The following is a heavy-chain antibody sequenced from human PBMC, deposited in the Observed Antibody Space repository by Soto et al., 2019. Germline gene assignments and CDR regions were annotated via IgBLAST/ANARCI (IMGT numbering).Heavy chain of an antibody. CDR2: IYYSGST. CDR3: ARDRGYYDSSGYYLNWFDP. V-gene: IGHV4-30-4*01. Sequence: KASETLSLTCTVSGGSISSGDYYWSWIRQPPGKGLEWIGYIYYSGSTYYNPSLKSRVTISVDTSKNQFSLKLSSVTAADTAVYYCARDRGYYDSSGYYLNWFDPWGQGTLVTVSS. J-gene: IGHJ5*02. D-gene: IGHD3-22*01. CDR1: GGSISSGDYY.